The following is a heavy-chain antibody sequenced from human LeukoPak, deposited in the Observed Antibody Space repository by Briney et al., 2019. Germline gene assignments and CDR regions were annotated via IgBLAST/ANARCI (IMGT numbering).Heavy chain of an antibody. CDR1: GYTFTSYG. V-gene: IGHV1-18*01. Sequence: ASVKVSCKASGYTFTSYGISWVRQAPGQGLEWMGWISAYNGNTNYAQKLQGRVTMTTDTSTNTAYMELRSLRSDDTAVYYCARGEIMITFGGVIAPFDYWGQGTLVTVSS. CDR3: ARGEIMITFGGVIAPFDY. CDR2: ISAYNGNT. J-gene: IGHJ4*02. D-gene: IGHD3-16*02.